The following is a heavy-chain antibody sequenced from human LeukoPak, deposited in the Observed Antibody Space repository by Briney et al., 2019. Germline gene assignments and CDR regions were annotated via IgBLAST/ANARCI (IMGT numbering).Heavy chain of an antibody. CDR1: GGSMSSYY. CDR3: ARVGGDYADY. CDR2: SYHSGGT. V-gene: IGHV4-59*01. J-gene: IGHJ4*02. D-gene: IGHD4-17*01. Sequence: PSETLSLTCTVSGGSMSSYYWSWIRQPPGKGLEWIGYSYHSGGTNYNPSLKSRVTMSVDTSKNQFSLKLSSVTAADTAVYYCARVGGDYADYWGQGTLVTVSS.